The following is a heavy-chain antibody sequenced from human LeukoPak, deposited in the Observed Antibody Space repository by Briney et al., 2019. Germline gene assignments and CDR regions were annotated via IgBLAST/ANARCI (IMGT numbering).Heavy chain of an antibody. J-gene: IGHJ4*02. Sequence: GGSLRLSCAASGFTLSSSNMSWVRQAPGKGLEWVSAISGSGGSTYYADSVKGRFTISRDNSKNTLYLQMNSLRAEDTAVYYCAKGHHASPYFDYWGQGTLVTVSS. D-gene: IGHD1-14*01. CDR3: AKGHHASPYFDY. CDR1: GFTLSSSN. CDR2: ISGSGGST. V-gene: IGHV3-23*01.